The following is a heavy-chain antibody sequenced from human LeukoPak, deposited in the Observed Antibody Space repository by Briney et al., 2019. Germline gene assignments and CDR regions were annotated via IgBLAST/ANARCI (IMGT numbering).Heavy chain of an antibody. CDR1: GFTFSSFT. J-gene: IGHJ4*02. D-gene: IGHD2-2*01. CDR2: INQGGSEK. Sequence: GGSLRLPCAASGFTFSSFTMTWVRQAPEKGLEWVASINQGGSEKYYVDSVRGRFTISRDNAKNSLYLQMNSLRADDTAVYYCARDVTALDSWGQGTLVTVSS. V-gene: IGHV3-7*01. CDR3: ARDVTALDS.